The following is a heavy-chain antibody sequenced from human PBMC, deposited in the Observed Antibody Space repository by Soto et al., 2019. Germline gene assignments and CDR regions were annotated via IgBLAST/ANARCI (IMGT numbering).Heavy chain of an antibody. Sequence: QVQLVQSGAEVKKPGASVKVSCKASGYTFTSYAMHWVRQAPGQRLEWMGWINAGNGNTKYSQKFQGRVTITRDTSASTAYMELSSLRSEDTAVYYCARAPQDYGSGSYYWFAPWGQGTLVTVCS. V-gene: IGHV1-3*01. CDR2: INAGNGNT. CDR1: GYTFTSYA. CDR3: ARAPQDYGSGSYYWFAP. D-gene: IGHD3-10*01. J-gene: IGHJ5*02.